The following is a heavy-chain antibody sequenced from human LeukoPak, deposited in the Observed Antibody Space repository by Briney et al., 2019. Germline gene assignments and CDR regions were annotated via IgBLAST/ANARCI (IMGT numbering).Heavy chain of an antibody. CDR2: ISDNGGMT. J-gene: IGHJ4*02. CDR3: YVSGWTEDIDN. V-gene: IGHV3-64D*06. Sequence: GGSLRLSCSASGITFSSHAMHWVRQAPGKGLEYVSAISDNGGMTFYADSVKGRFTISRDNSKNTLYLQMSSLRGEDTPVYYCYVSGWTEDIDNWGQGTLVTVSS. CDR1: GITFSSHA. D-gene: IGHD6-19*01.